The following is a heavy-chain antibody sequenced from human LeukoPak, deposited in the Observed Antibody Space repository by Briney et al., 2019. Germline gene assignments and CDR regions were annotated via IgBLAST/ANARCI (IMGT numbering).Heavy chain of an antibody. J-gene: IGHJ3*02. CDR1: GGSISSYY. D-gene: IGHD4-23*01. V-gene: IGHV4-59*01. CDR2: IYYSGST. Sequence: SETLSLTCTVSGGSISSYYWSWIRQPPGKGLDWIGYIYYSGSTNYNPSLKSRVTISVDTSKNQFSLKLSSVTAADTAVYYCAREPTVVTLNAFDIWGQGTMVTVSS. CDR3: AREPTVVTLNAFDI.